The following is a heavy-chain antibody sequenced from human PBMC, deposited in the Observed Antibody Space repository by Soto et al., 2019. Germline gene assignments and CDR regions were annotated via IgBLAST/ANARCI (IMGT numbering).Heavy chain of an antibody. J-gene: IGHJ5*02. CDR1: GDSVSSNIAA. Sequence: SQTLSLTCAISGDSVSSNIAAWDWIRQSPSRGLEWLGRTYYRSKWYTDYAVSVRSRITINPDTSENQFTLQLISMTPEDTAVYYCARNLRGPRDSWGQGSLVTVSS. V-gene: IGHV6-1*01. CDR2: TYYRSKWYT. CDR3: ARNLRGPRDS.